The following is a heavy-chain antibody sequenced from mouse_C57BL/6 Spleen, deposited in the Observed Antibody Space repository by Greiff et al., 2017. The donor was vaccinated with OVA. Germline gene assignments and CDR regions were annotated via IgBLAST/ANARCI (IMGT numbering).Heavy chain of an antibody. D-gene: IGHD1-1*01. J-gene: IGHJ4*01. CDR1: GFSLTSYG. CDR3: ARYYYGSSFNYAMDY. CDR2: IWSGGST. Sequence: VKLMESGPGLVQPSQSLSITCTVSGFSLTSYGVHWVRQSPGKGLEWLGVIWSGGSTDYNAAFISRLSISKDNSKSQVFFKMNSLQADDTAIYYCARYYYGSSFNYAMDYWGQGTSVTVSS. V-gene: IGHV2-2*01.